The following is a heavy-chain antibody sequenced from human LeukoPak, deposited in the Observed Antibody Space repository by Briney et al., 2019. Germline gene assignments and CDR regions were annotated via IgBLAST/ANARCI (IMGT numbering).Heavy chain of an antibody. D-gene: IGHD1-26*01. V-gene: IGHV1-2*06. Sequence: ASVKVSCKASGYTFTGYYMHWVRQAPGQGLEWMGRINPNSGGTNYAQKFQGRVTMTRDTSISTAYMELSRLRSDNTAVYYCARPLVGATIFDYWGQGTLVTVSS. CDR3: ARPLVGATIFDY. J-gene: IGHJ4*02. CDR1: GYTFTGYY. CDR2: INPNSGGT.